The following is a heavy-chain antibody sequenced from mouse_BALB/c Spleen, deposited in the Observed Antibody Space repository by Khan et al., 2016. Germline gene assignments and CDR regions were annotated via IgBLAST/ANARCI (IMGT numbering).Heavy chain of an antibody. CDR1: GYTFTSYW. V-gene: IGHV1-7*01. D-gene: IGHD1-1*01. CDR2: INPSNGYT. Sequence: QVQLKQSGAGLVKPGASVKMSCKASGYTFTSYWMHWVKQRPGQGLEWIGYINPSNGYTEYNQKFKDKATLTADKSSSTAYMQLSSLTSEDSAVYYCSRGFYCYGSRDYAVDYCGQRTAVTVSS. J-gene: IGHJ4*01. CDR3: SRGFYCYGSRDYAVDY.